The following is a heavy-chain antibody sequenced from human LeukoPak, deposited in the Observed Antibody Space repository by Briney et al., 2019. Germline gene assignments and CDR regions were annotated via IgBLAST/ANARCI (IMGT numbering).Heavy chain of an antibody. V-gene: IGHV3-20*04. D-gene: IGHD3-22*01. CDR3: ARGLMGGYPYFEN. CDR1: GFTFSSYS. Sequence: GGSLGLSCAASGFTFSSYSMNWVRQAPGKGLEWVSHINWNGNTIGYGDSVKGRFTISRDNAKNSLYLQMNSLRAEDTAFYYCARGLMGGYPYFENWGQGTLVTVSS. CDR2: INWNGNTI. J-gene: IGHJ4*02.